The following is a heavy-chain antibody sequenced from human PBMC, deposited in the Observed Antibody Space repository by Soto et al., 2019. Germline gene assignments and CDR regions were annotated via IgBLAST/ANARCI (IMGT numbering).Heavy chain of an antibody. D-gene: IGHD3-22*01. Sequence: ASVKVSCKASGGTFSSYAISWVRQAPGQGLEWMGGIIAIFGTANYAQKFQGRVTITADESTSTAYMELSSLRSEDTAVYYCARAVDYYDSSGYYYYYYGMDVWGQGTTVTVSS. CDR1: GGTFSSYA. CDR3: ARAVDYYDSSGYYYYYYGMDV. CDR2: IIAIFGTA. V-gene: IGHV1-69*13. J-gene: IGHJ6*02.